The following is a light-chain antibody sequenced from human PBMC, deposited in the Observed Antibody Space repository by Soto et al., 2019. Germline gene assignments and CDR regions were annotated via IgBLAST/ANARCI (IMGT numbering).Light chain of an antibody. CDR3: QQYEHSPLYS. CDR2: GGR. V-gene: IGKV3-20*01. CDR1: QTVSSRY. Sequence: EIVLTQSPGTLSLSPGERATLTCRASQTVSSRYLAWYQQKPGQAPRLLISGGRTRATAIPDRFSGSGSGTEFTLIISRLEPEDFAVYYCQQYEHSPLYSGGQGTTGEIK. J-gene: IGKJ2*03.